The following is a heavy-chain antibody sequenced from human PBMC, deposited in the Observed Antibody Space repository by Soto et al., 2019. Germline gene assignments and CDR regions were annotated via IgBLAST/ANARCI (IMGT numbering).Heavy chain of an antibody. CDR2: ISGSGGST. CDR3: VVVATIWKFDY. D-gene: IGHD5-12*01. J-gene: IGHJ4*02. Sequence: GGSLRLSCAASGFTFSSYAMSWVRQAPGKGLEWVSAISGSGGSTYYTDSVKGRFTISRDNSKNTLYLQMNSLRAEDTAVYYCVVVATIWKFDYWGQGTLVTVSS. CDR1: GFTFSSYA. V-gene: IGHV3-23*01.